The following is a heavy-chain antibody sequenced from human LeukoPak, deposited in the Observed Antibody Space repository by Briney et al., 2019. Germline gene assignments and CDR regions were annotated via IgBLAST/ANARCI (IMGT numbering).Heavy chain of an antibody. D-gene: IGHD3-22*01. Sequence: PSETLSLTCTVSGGSISSYYWSWILQPPGKGLQRIGYIYYSGSTNYNPSLKSRVTIPVDTSMNQFSLKLSSVTSADTAVYYCVRDGAGSSGYFVAFDIWAQGTMVTVSS. V-gene: IGHV4-59*01. CDR1: GGSISSYY. CDR3: VRDGAGSSGYFVAFDI. J-gene: IGHJ3*02. CDR2: IYYSGST.